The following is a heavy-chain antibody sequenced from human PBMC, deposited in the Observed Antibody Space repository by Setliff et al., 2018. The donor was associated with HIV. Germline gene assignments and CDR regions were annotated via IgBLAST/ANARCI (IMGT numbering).Heavy chain of an antibody. J-gene: IGHJ4*02. CDR2: IYSDGTT. V-gene: IGHV3-66*02. CDR1: GFSVSNYY. D-gene: IGHD2-2*01. CDR3: ARLRLFSSALDY. Sequence: GESLKISCAASGFSVSNYYMAWVRQAPGKGLEWVSTIYSDGTTYHADSVKGRFTLSRDNSKNTLFLQMNSLRPEDTAVFYCARLRLFSSALDYWGQGTLVTV.